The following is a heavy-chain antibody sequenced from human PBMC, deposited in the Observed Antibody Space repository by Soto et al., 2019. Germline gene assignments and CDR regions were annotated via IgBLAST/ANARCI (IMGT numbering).Heavy chain of an antibody. Sequence: QVQLVQSGAEVKKPGASVKVSCKASGYTFTSYGISWVRQAPGQGLEWMGWISAYNGNTNYAQKLQGRVTMTTDTSTSTAYMELRSLRSDDMAVYYCARLTYYYDSSGYPDAFDIWGQGTMVTVSS. CDR1: GYTFTSYG. CDR2: ISAYNGNT. CDR3: ARLTYYYDSSGYPDAFDI. J-gene: IGHJ3*02. D-gene: IGHD3-22*01. V-gene: IGHV1-18*03.